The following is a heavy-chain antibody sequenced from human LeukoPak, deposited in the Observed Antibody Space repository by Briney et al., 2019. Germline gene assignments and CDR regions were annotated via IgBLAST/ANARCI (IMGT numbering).Heavy chain of an antibody. CDR1: GGSFSGYY. Sequence: SETLSLTCAVYGGSFSGYYWSWIRQPPGKGLEWIGEINHSGSTNYNPSLKSRVTISVDTSKNQFSLKLSSVTAADTAVYYCARAVGDYDDYWGQGTLVTVSS. D-gene: IGHD4-17*01. J-gene: IGHJ4*02. V-gene: IGHV4-34*01. CDR2: INHSGST. CDR3: ARAVGDYDDY.